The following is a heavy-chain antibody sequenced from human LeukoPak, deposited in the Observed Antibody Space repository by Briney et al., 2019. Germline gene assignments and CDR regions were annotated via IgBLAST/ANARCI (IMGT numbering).Heavy chain of an antibody. Sequence: GSVKVSCKASGYTFTSYGISWVRQAPGQGLEWMGWISAYNGNTNYAQKLQGSVTMTTDTSTSTAHMELRSLRSDDTTVYYCARDPDSSGYYREAYWGQGTMFTVYS. D-gene: IGHD3-22*01. CDR1: GYTFTSYG. J-gene: IGHJ4*02. CDR3: ARDPDSSGYYREAY. CDR2: ISAYNGNT. V-gene: IGHV1-18*01.